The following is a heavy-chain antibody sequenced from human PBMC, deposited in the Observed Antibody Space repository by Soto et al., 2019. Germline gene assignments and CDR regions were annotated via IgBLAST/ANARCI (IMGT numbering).Heavy chain of an antibody. CDR3: ARRGYDFWSGKTNYYYYYMDV. J-gene: IGHJ6*03. CDR2: IKQDGSEK. CDR1: GFTFSSYW. V-gene: IGHV3-7*01. Sequence: PGGSLRLSCAGSGFTFSSYWMSWVRQAPGQGLEWVANIKQDGSEKYYVDSVKDRFTISRDNAKNSLYLQMNSLRAEDTAVYYCARRGYDFWSGKTNYYYYYMDVWGKGTTVTVSS. D-gene: IGHD3-3*01.